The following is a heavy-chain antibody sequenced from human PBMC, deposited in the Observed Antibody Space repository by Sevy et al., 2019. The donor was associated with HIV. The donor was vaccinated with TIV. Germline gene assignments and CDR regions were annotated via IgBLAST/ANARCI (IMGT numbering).Heavy chain of an antibody. CDR1: GFTFSSYA. CDR3: AKLGSTTLGY. V-gene: IGHV3-23*01. D-gene: IGHD3-16*01. Sequence: GGSLRLSCAASGFTFSSYAMSWVRLAPGKGLEWVSALRGSGGSTYYADSVKGRFTISRDNSKNTLYLQMNSLRAEDTAVYYCAKLGSTTLGYWGQGTLVTVSS. J-gene: IGHJ4*02. CDR2: LRGSGGST.